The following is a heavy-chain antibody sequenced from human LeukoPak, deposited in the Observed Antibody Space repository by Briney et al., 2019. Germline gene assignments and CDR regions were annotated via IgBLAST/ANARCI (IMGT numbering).Heavy chain of an antibody. CDR3: ARDPGGGPTHGY. CDR2: MYSTGIT. J-gene: IGHJ4*02. Sequence: GGSLRLSCAASGVTVSNNYISWVRQAPGKGLEWVSVMYSTGITQYGDSVRGRFTISRDNPKNTVYLQMNSLKPEDTAVYYCARDPGGGPTHGYWGQGTLVTVSS. D-gene: IGHD1-26*01. V-gene: IGHV3-66*03. CDR1: GVTVSNNY.